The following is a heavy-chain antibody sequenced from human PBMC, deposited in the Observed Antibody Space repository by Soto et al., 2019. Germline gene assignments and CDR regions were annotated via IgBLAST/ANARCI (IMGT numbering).Heavy chain of an antibody. D-gene: IGHD1-26*01. V-gene: IGHV4-30-4*01. J-gene: IGHJ3*02. Sequence: SETLSLTCTVSGGSISSGDYYWSWIRQPPGKGLEWIGYIYYSGSTYYNPSLKSRVTISVDTSKNQFSLKLSSVTAADTAVYYCARDSRVGSAFDIWGQGTMVTVSS. CDR1: GGSISSGDYY. CDR3: ARDSRVGSAFDI. CDR2: IYYSGST.